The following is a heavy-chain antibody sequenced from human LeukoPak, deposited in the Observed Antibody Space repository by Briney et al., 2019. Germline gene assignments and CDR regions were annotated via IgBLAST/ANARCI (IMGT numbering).Heavy chain of an antibody. CDR3: ATGDPYCGAGCSFLINY. CDR2: IYSYSGST. V-gene: IGHV4-59*02. D-gene: IGHD2-21*01. Sequence: SETLSLTCTVSGDSVAIYYWNWIRQAPGKGLEWIGSIYSYSGSTNYNPSLKSRVAISVDTSKNQFSLKLTSVTAADTAVYYCATGDPYCGAGCSFLINYWGQGNLVTVSS. CDR1: GDSVAIYY. J-gene: IGHJ4*02.